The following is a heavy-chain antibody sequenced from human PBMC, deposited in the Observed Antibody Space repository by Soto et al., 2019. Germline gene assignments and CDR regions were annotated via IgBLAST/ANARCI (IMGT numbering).Heavy chain of an antibody. D-gene: IGHD6-19*01. V-gene: IGHV1-69*06. Sequence: SVTVYSNGASGILKRQASSWVRQTPGQGLEWMGGIIPIFGTANYAQKFQGRVTITADKSTSTAYMELSSLRSEDTAGYYCASEKWLVRGYCQHWGQGTRVTGSA. CDR1: SGILKRQA. J-gene: IGHJ1*01. CDR2: IIPIFGTA. CDR3: ASEKWLVRGYCQH.